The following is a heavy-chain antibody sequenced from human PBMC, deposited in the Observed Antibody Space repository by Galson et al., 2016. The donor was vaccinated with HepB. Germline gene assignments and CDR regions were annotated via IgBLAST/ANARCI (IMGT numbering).Heavy chain of an antibody. J-gene: IGHJ3*01. CDR1: GYTLTSHA. CDR3: ARPFGSGNYDAFDV. D-gene: IGHD3-10*01. CDR2: ISAHNGNT. Sequence: SVKVSCKASGYTLTSHAINWVRQAPGQGLEWMGWISAHNGNTNCAQSLQGRVTLTTETSTNPAYMALRSLRSDDTALYYCARPFGSGNYDAFDVWGQGTMVTVSS. V-gene: IGHV1-18*04.